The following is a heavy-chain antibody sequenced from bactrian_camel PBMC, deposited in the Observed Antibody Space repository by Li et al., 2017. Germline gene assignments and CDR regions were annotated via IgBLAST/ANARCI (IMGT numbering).Heavy chain of an antibody. Sequence: DVQLVESGGGLVQPGGSLRLSCAASGFTFTNFAMTWVRQAPGKEREGVAHVGVRGTTRYADSVEGRFTISKDSAKNTLYLQMDSLKPEDSAMYYCAADQYAFGLGNAYRYWGQGTQVTVS. J-gene: IGHJ4*01. CDR1: GFTFTNFA. D-gene: IGHD3*01. CDR2: VGVRGTT. CDR3: AADQYAFGLGNAYRY. V-gene: IGHV3S42*01.